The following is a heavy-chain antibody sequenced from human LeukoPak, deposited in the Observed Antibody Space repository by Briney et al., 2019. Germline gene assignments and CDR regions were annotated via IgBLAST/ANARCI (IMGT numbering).Heavy chain of an antibody. CDR1: GYTFTGYY. D-gene: IGHD2-15*01. CDR2: INPNSGGT. V-gene: IGHV1-2*02. CDR3: ARGTTAATPYYFAF. Sequence: ASVKVSCKASGYTFTGYYMHWVRQAPGQGLEWLGWINPNSGGTNYAQEFQGRVTLTRDMSISTAYMELSGLTSDDTAIYYCARGTTAATPYYFAFWGQGTQVTVSS. J-gene: IGHJ4*02.